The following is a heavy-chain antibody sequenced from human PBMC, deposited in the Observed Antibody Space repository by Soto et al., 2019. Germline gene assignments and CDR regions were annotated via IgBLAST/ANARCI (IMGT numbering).Heavy chain of an antibody. D-gene: IGHD3-22*01. CDR2: IIPIFGTA. Sequence: SSLKVSRKTAGGGISRDPGSCGLQDPGQGLEWMGGIIPIFGTANYAQKFQGRVTITADESTSTAYMELSSLRSEDTAVYYCASPTCYYDSSGYRYGFDIWGQGTLVTVSS. V-gene: IGHV1-69*01. CDR3: ASPTCYYDSSGYRYGFDI. CDR1: GGGISRDP. J-gene: IGHJ4*02.